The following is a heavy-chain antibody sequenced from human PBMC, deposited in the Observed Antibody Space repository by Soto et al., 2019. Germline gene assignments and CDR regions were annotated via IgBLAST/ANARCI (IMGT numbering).Heavy chain of an antibody. CDR1: GFTFSSYS. CDR2: ISSSSSYI. J-gene: IGHJ4*02. V-gene: IGHV3-21*01. D-gene: IGHD3-16*02. Sequence: LRLSCAASGFTFSSYSMNWVRQAPGKGLEWVSSISSSSSYIYYADSVKGRFTISRDNAKNSLYLQMNSLRAEDTAVYYCARVVRLGELSSGPDYWGQGTLVTVSS. CDR3: ARVVRLGELSSGPDY.